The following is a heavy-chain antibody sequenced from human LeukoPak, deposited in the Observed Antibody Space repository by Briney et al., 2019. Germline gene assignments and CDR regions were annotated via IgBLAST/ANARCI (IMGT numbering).Heavy chain of an antibody. Sequence: SETLSLTCTVSGGSISSYYWSWIRQPPGKGLEWIGYIYYRGSTNYNPSLKGRVTISVDTSKNQFSLKLSSVTAADTAVYYCARSDFDWLLLTPNSWFDPWGQGTLVTVSS. CDR1: GGSISSYY. CDR2: IYYRGST. CDR3: ARSDFDWLLLTPNSWFDP. V-gene: IGHV4-59*01. J-gene: IGHJ5*02. D-gene: IGHD3-9*01.